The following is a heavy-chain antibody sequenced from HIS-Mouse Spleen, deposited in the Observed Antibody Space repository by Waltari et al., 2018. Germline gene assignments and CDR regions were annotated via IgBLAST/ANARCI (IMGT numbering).Heavy chain of an antibody. D-gene: IGHD1-26*01. CDR3: ARDRELYFDY. CDR1: GGSISSSSYY. Sequence: QLQLQEPGPGLVKPSETLSLTCTVPGGSISSSSYYWGWIRQPPGKGLEWVGSIYYSGSTYYNPSLKSRVTISVDTSKNQFSLKLSSVTAADTAVYYCARDRELYFDYWGQGTLVTVSS. J-gene: IGHJ4*02. CDR2: IYYSGST. V-gene: IGHV4-39*07.